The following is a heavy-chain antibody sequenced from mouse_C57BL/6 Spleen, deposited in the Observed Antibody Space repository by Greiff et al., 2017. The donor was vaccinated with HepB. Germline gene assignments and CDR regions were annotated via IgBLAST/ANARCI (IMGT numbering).Heavy chain of an antibody. Sequence: EVHLVESEGGLVQPGSSMKLSCTASGFTFSDYYMAWVRQVPEKGLEWVANINYDGSSTYYLDSLKSRFIISRDNAKNILYLQMSSLKSEDTATYYCARVSRDYAMDYWGQGTSVTVSS. V-gene: IGHV5-16*01. CDR3: ARVSRDYAMDY. J-gene: IGHJ4*01. CDR1: GFTFSDYY. CDR2: INYDGSST.